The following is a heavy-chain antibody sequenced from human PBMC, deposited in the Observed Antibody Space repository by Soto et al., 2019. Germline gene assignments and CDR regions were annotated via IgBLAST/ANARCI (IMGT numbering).Heavy chain of an antibody. J-gene: IGHJ6*03. CDR1: GFTFSGTA. Sequence: GGSLRLSCAASGFTFSGTAMHWVRQASGKGLEWVGRIRSKANSYATAYAASVKGRFTISRDDSKNTAYLQMNSLKTEDTAVYYCTRRDYDFWSGAETHYYYMDVWGKGTTVTVSS. D-gene: IGHD3-3*01. V-gene: IGHV3-73*01. CDR2: IRSKANSYAT. CDR3: TRRDYDFWSGAETHYYYMDV.